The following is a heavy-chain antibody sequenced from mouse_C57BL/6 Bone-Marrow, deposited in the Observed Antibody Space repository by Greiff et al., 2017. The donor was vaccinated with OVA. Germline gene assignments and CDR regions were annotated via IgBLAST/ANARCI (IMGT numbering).Heavy chain of an antibody. V-gene: IGHV14-4*01. CDR3: TSCGSFDY. CDR2: IDPENGDT. Sequence: EVQLQQSGAELVRPGASVKLSCTASGFNIKDDYMHWVKQRPEQGLEWIGWIDPENGDTEYASKFQGKATITADTSSNTAYLPLSSLTSEDTAVYCCTSCGSFDYWGQGTTLTVSS. J-gene: IGHJ2*01. D-gene: IGHD1-1*02. CDR1: GFNIKDDY.